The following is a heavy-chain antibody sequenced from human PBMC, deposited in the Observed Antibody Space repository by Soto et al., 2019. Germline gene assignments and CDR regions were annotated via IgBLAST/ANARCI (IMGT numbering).Heavy chain of an antibody. CDR2: IVVGSGNT. CDR3: AAPRAHLLYSIAFNI. Sequence: SVKVSCKASGFTFTSSAVQWVRQARGQRLEWIGWIVVGSGNTNYAQKFQERVTITRDMSTSTAYMELSSLRSEDTAVYYCAAPRAHLLYSIAFNIWGQGTMVTVSS. J-gene: IGHJ3*02. D-gene: IGHD2-2*02. V-gene: IGHV1-58*01. CDR1: GFTFTSSA.